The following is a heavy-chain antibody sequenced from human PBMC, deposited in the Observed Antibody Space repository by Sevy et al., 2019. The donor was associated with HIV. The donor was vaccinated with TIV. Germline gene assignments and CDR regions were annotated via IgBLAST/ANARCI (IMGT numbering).Heavy chain of an antibody. V-gene: IGHV3-72*01. CDR3: ARERSYYDSSDGFDYSYMNV. J-gene: IGHJ6*03. Sequence: GGSLRLSCAASGFTFSDHYMDWVRQAPGKGLEWVGRTRNKANSYTTEYAASVKGRFAISRDDSKNSLYLQMNSLKTEDTAVYYCARERSYYDSSDGFDYSYMNVWGKGTTVTVSS. D-gene: IGHD3-22*01. CDR2: TRNKANSYTT. CDR1: GFTFSDHY.